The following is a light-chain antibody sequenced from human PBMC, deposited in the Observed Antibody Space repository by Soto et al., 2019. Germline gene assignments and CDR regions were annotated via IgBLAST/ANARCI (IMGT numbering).Light chain of an antibody. CDR3: QESYITPYS. Sequence: DIQMTQSPSSLSASVGDTVTITCRASQSISVHLNWYQQKPGKVPKLLIYAASNLHSGVPSRFSGSGSETDFALTISSLQPEDFATYYCQESYITPYSFGQGTRLEIK. CDR2: AAS. V-gene: IGKV1-39*01. CDR1: QSISVH. J-gene: IGKJ2*01.